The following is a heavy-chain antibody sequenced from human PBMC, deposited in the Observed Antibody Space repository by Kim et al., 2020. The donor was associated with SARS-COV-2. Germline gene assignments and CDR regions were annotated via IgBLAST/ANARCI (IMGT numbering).Heavy chain of an antibody. Sequence: ASVKVSCKASGYTFTSYYMHWVRQAPGQGLEWMGIINPSGGSTSYAQKFQGRVTMTRDTSTSTVYMELSSLRSEDTAVYYCARDSKDFDWLFHYYYYGMDVWGQGTTVTVSS. D-gene: IGHD3-9*01. CDR2: INPSGGST. J-gene: IGHJ6*02. CDR3: ARDSKDFDWLFHYYYYGMDV. V-gene: IGHV1-46*01. CDR1: GYTFTSYY.